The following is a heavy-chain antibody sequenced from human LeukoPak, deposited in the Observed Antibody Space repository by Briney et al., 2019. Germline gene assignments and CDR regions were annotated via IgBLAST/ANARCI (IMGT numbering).Heavy chain of an antibody. D-gene: IGHD3-9*01. CDR2: ISFGGSSN. CDR1: GFTFSSYG. CDR3: AKDRTYYDLLTGSFDY. Sequence: GGSLRLSCAASGFTFSSYGMHWVRQAPGKGLEWVAVISFGGSSNYYADSVKGRFTISRDNSKNTLYLQMNSLRAEDTAVYHCAKDRTYYDLLTGSFDYWGQGTLVTVSS. V-gene: IGHV3-30*18. J-gene: IGHJ4*02.